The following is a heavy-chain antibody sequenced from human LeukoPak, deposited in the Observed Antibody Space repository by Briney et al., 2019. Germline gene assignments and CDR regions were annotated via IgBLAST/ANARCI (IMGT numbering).Heavy chain of an antibody. D-gene: IGHD7-27*01. V-gene: IGHV3-23*01. J-gene: IGHJ4*02. CDR2: ITASGGRT. Sequence: GGSLRLSCAASGFTFGTYAMSWVRQAPGKGLEWVSGITASGGRTYFADSVKGRFAISRDNAKNSLYLQMNSLRGEDTAVYYCAKAHLPRHEPGNFYFDYWGQGTLVTVSS. CDR3: AKAHLPRHEPGNFYFDY. CDR1: GFTFGTYA.